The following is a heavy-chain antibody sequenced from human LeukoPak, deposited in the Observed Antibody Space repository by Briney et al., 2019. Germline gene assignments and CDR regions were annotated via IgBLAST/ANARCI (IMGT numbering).Heavy chain of an antibody. CDR1: GFTFSIYA. Sequence: PGGSLRLSCAASGFTFSIYAMSWVRQAPGKGLEWVSAISSSGGSTYYADSVKGRFTISRGNSKNTLYLQMNSLRAEDTAVYYCATRADRLGSWGQGTLVTVSS. J-gene: IGHJ5*01. D-gene: IGHD3-22*01. V-gene: IGHV3-23*01. CDR3: ATRADRLGS. CDR2: ISSSGGST.